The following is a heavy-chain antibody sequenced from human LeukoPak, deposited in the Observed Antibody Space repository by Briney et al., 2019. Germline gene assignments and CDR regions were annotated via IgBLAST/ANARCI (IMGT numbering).Heavy chain of an antibody. CDR3: ARQFDSRKTAPNYYYYYMDV. CDR2: IIPIFGTA. V-gene: IGHV1-69*06. CDR1: GGTFSSYA. Sequence: AASVKVSCKASGGTFSSYAISWVRQAPGQGLEWMGGIIPIFGTANYAQKFQGRVTITADKSTSTAYMELSSLRSEDTAVYYCARQFDSRKTAPNYYYYYMDVWGKGTTVTVSS. J-gene: IGHJ6*03. D-gene: IGHD3-22*01.